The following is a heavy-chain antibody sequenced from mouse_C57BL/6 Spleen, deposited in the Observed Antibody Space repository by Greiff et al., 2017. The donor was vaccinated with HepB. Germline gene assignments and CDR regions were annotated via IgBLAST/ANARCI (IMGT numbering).Heavy chain of an antibody. D-gene: IGHD3-1*01. CDR2: IYPGDGDT. CDR3: ARSGPFCYFDV. Sequence: VQLQQSGAELVKPGASVKISCKASSYAFSSYWMNWVKQRPGKGLEWIGQIYPGDGDTNYNGKFKGKATLTADKSSSTAYMQLSSLTSEDSAVSFCARSGPFCYFDVWGTGTTVTVSS. CDR1: SYAFSSYW. V-gene: IGHV1-80*01. J-gene: IGHJ1*03.